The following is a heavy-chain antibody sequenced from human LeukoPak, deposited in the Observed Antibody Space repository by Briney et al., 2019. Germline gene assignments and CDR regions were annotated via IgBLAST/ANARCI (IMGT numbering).Heavy chain of an antibody. D-gene: IGHD5-18*01. CDR3: ARARYSYGYYFDY. V-gene: IGHV1-18*01. CDR2: ISAYNGNT. J-gene: IGHJ4*02. CDR1: GYTFTSYG. Sequence: ASVKVSCKASGYTFTSYGISWVRQAPGQGLEWMGWISAYNGNTNYAQKLQGRVTMTTDTSTSTAYTELRSLRSDDTAVYYCARARYSYGYYFDYWGQGTLVTVSS.